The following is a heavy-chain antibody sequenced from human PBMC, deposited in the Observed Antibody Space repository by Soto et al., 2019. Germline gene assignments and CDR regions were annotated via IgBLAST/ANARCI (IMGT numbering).Heavy chain of an antibody. V-gene: IGHV3-21*01. CDR3: ARISGYDSSCSGHYYYYGTDV. CDR1: GFTFSSYS. Sequence: GGSLRLSCAASGFTFSSYSMNWVRQAPGKGLEWVSSISSSSSYIYYADSVKGRFTISRDNAKNSLYLQMNSLRAEDTAVYYCARISGYDSSCSGHYYYYGTDVWGQGTTVTVSS. J-gene: IGHJ6*02. CDR2: ISSSSSYI. D-gene: IGHD3-22*01.